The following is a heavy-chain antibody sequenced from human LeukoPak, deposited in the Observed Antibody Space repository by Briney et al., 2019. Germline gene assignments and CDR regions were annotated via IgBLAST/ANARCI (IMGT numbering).Heavy chain of an antibody. J-gene: IGHJ4*02. CDR1: GFTFSSYS. CDR2: ISSDSRTI. V-gene: IGHV3-48*02. CDR3: ARYGSGTSYITNYFDY. Sequence: GGSLRLSCAASGFTFSSYSMNWVRQAPGKGLEWVSYISSDSRTIYYADSVKGRFTISRDNAKDSLYLQMKSLRDEDTAVYYCARYGSGTSYITNYFDYWGQGTLVTVSS. D-gene: IGHD3-10*01.